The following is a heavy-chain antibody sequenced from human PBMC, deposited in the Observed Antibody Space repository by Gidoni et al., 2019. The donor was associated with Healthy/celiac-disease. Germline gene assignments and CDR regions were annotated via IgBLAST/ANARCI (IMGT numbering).Heavy chain of an antibody. CDR3: ARDPLYCSSTSCYVYYFDY. D-gene: IGHD2-2*01. J-gene: IGHJ4*02. CDR1: GGTFSSYA. Sequence: QVQLVQSGAVVKKPGSSVKVSCKASGGTFSSYAISWVRQAPGQGLEWMGRIIPILGIANYAQKFQGRVTITADKSTSTADMELSSLRSEDTAVYYCARDPLYCSSTSCYVYYFDYWGQGTLVTVSA. CDR2: IIPILGIA. V-gene: IGHV1-69*04.